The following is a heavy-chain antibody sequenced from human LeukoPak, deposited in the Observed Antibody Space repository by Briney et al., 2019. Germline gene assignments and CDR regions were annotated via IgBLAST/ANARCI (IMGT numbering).Heavy chain of an antibody. CDR1: GFTFGDYA. D-gene: IGHD3-22*01. CDR2: IRSKAYGGTT. V-gene: IGHV3-49*04. Sequence: GGSLRLCCTASGFTFGDYAMSWVRQAPGKGLEWVGFIRSKAYGGTTEYAASVKGRFTISRDDSKSIAYLQMNSLKTEDTAVYYCTRDRYYYDSSGYYRYFDYWGQGTLVTVSS. J-gene: IGHJ4*02. CDR3: TRDRYYYDSSGYYRYFDY.